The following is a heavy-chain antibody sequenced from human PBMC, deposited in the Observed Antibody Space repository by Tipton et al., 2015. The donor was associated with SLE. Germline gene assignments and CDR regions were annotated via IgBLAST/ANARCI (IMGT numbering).Heavy chain of an antibody. Sequence: TLSLTCTVSGGSIRDYYWSWIRQPPGKTLEWIGYIFSSGNTYYNPSLNSRVTVSVDTSKNQFSLNLNSVTAADTAVYYCARHVRGVAGWFDPWGQGTLVMVSS. CDR3: ARHVRGVAGWFDP. J-gene: IGHJ5*02. CDR1: GGSIRDYY. D-gene: IGHD3-10*01. CDR2: IFSSGNT. V-gene: IGHV4-59*01.